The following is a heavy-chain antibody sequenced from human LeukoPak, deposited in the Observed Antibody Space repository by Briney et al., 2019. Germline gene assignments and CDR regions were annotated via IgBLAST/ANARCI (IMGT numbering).Heavy chain of an antibody. D-gene: IGHD3-3*01. CDR2: IWYDGSNK. CDR3: ARANYDFWSGYYTFSLYYYYMDV. CDR1: GFTFSSYG. Sequence: GGSLRLSCAASGFTFSSYGMHWVRQAPGKGLEWVAVIWYDGSNKYYADSVKGRSTISRDNSKNTLYLQMNSLRAEDTAVYYCARANYDFWSGYYTFSLYYYYMDVWGKGTTVTVSS. V-gene: IGHV3-33*01. J-gene: IGHJ6*03.